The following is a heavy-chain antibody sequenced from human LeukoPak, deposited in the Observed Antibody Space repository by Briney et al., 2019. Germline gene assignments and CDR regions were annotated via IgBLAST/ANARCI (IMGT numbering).Heavy chain of an antibody. CDR2: INWNGGST. Sequence: GGSLRLSCAASGFTFDDYGMSWVRQAPGRGLEWVSGINWNGGSTGYADSVKGRFTISRDNAKNSLYLQMNSLRAEDTALYYCARDRVPDYYYMDVWGKGTTVTVSS. V-gene: IGHV3-20*04. D-gene: IGHD1-1*01. J-gene: IGHJ6*03. CDR3: ARDRVPDYYYMDV. CDR1: GFTFDDYG.